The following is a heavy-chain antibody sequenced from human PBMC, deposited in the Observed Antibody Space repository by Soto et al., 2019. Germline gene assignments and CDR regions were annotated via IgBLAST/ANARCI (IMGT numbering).Heavy chain of an antibody. D-gene: IGHD4-4*01. V-gene: IGHV4-59*01. J-gene: IGHJ5*02. CDR3: AREDYSNTFDP. CDR1: GDSISDYY. Sequence: PSETLSLTCTVSGDSISDYYWSWIRQPPGKGLEWIGYISYSGSTNYNPSLRSRVTISVGTSKNQFSLKLTSVTAADTAVYFCAREDYSNTFDPWGQGTLVTVSS. CDR2: ISYSGST.